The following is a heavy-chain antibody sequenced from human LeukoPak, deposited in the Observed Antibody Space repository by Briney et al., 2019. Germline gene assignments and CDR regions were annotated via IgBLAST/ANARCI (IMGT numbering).Heavy chain of an antibody. CDR2: MLYDGNNE. D-gene: IGHD2-2*01. CDR3: ARENIVVVPAAGRWFDP. V-gene: IGHV3-30*02. Sequence: GGSLRLSCAASGFTFSTYGMHWVRQAPGKGLEWVAFMLYDGNNEYYADSVKGRFTISRDNSKNTLYLQMNSLRGEDTAVYYCARENIVVVPAAGRWFDPWGQGTLVTVSS. J-gene: IGHJ5*02. CDR1: GFTFSTYG.